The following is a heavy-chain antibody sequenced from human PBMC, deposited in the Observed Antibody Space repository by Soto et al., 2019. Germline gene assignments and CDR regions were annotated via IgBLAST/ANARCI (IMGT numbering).Heavy chain of an antibody. CDR1: GGSISFYY. CDR2: IYYSGST. J-gene: IGHJ4*02. V-gene: IGHV4-59*01. D-gene: IGHD3-22*01. Sequence: TSETLSLTCTVSGGSISFYYWTWIRQPPGRGLEWIAYIYYSGSTNYNPSLKSRVTISVDTSKNQFSLKLSSVTAADTAVYYCARVIEGSGSYYADYWGQGTQVTVSS. CDR3: ARVIEGSGSYYADY.